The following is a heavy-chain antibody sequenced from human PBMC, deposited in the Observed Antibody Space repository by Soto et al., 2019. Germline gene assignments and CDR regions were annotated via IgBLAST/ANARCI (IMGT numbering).Heavy chain of an antibody. J-gene: IGHJ3*02. CDR2: IWYDGSNK. CDR1: GFTFSSYG. V-gene: IGHV3-33*01. Sequence: GGSLRLSCAASGFTFSSYGMHWVRQAPGKGLEWVAVIWYDGSNKYYADSVKGRFTISRDNAKNTLYLQMNSLRDEDTAVYYCARECGWSYHDAFDIWGQGTMVTVSS. D-gene: IGHD1-26*01. CDR3: ARECGWSYHDAFDI.